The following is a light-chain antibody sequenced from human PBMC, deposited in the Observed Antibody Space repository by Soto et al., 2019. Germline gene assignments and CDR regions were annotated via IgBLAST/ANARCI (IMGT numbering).Light chain of an antibody. CDR3: GTWDGSLRAVV. CDR1: SSNIGNNY. CDR2: DND. V-gene: IGLV1-51*01. J-gene: IGLJ3*02. Sequence: QSVLTQPPSVSAAPGQKVTISCSGSSSNIGNNYVSWYQQLPKTAPKLLIYDNDRRPPGIPGRFSGSKSGTSATLDITGLQTGDEADYYCGTWDGSLRAVVFGGGTKLTVL.